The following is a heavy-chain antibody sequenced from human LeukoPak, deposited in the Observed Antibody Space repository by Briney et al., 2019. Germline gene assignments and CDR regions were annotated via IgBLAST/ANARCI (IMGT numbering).Heavy chain of an antibody. J-gene: IGHJ4*02. CDR1: GYTFTSYA. CDR3: ARDPTPFDS. V-gene: IGHV7-4-1*02. Sequence: GASVKVSCKASGYTFTSYAMNWVRQAPGQGLECMGWIATNTGNPTYAQDFTGRFVFSLDTSVNTAYLQINSLKAEDTAVYYCARDPTPFDSWGQGTLVTVSS. CDR2: IATNTGNP.